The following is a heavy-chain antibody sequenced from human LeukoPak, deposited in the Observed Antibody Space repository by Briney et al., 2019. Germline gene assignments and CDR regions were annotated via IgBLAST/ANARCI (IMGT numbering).Heavy chain of an antibody. CDR3: ARDAGDPPTKYCSGGSCYSGEVVRYYYGMDV. CDR2: IRSSSSYI. V-gene: IGHV3-21*01. CDR1: GFTFSSYS. D-gene: IGHD2-15*01. J-gene: IGHJ6*02. Sequence: GGSLRLSCAASGFTFSSYSMNWVRQAPGMGLEWVSSIRSSSSYIYYADSVKGRFTISRDNAKDSLDLQMNSLRAEDTAVYYCARDAGDPPTKYCSGGSCYSGEVVRYYYGMDVWGQGTTVTVSS.